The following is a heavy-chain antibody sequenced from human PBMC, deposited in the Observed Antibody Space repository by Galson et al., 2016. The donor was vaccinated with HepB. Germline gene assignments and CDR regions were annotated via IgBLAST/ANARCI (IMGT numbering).Heavy chain of an antibody. J-gene: IGHJ4*02. CDR3: AKQIYTMEQWLVPEVDY. D-gene: IGHD6-19*01. CDR2: ISYDGSNK. CDR1: GFTFSSCG. V-gene: IGHV3-30*18. Sequence: SLRLSCAASGFTFSSCGMHWVRQAPGKGLEWVAVISYDGSNKYYADSVKGRFTISRDNSKNTLYLQMNSLRAEDTAVYYCAKQIYTMEQWLVPEVDYWGQGTLVTLSS.